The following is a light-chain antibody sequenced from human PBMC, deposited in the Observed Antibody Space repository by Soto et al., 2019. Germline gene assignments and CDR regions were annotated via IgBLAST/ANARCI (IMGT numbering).Light chain of an antibody. Sequence: DIVLPQSPATLSLSPGERDNLSCRASQSVSSRLAWYQQKPGQAPRLLIYGASTRATGIPARFSGSGSGTEFTLTISSLQSEDFAVYICQQYNNWPWTFGQGTKVDIK. V-gene: IGKV3-15*01. CDR3: QQYNNWPWT. CDR1: QSVSSR. CDR2: GAS. J-gene: IGKJ1*01.